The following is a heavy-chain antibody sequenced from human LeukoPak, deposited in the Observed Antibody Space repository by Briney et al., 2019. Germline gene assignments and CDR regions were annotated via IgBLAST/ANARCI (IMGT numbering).Heavy chain of an antibody. CDR2: ISSSSNYI. V-gene: IGHV3-21*01. CDR1: GFTFNNYA. Sequence: GGSLRLSCAASGFTFNNYAMTWVRQAPGKGLEWVSFISSSSNYIYYADSVKGRFTIPRDNAKNSLLLQMNSLRAEDTAVYYCARGTPTTRDFDYWGQGTLVTVSS. D-gene: IGHD4-11*01. CDR3: ARGTPTTRDFDY. J-gene: IGHJ4*02.